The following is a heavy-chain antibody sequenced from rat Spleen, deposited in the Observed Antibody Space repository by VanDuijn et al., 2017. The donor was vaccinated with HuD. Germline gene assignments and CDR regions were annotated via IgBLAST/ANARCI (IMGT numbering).Heavy chain of an antibody. CDR1: GFSLTSYN. J-gene: IGHJ2*01. CDR3: ARGAYGGYSEWFDY. Sequence: VQLKESGPGLVQPSETLSLTCTVSGFSLTSYNVHWVRQPPGKGLEWMGVMWSSGSADYNSVLKSRLSISRDTSKNQVFLKMNSLQSEDTTTYYCARGAYGGYSEWFDYWGQGVMVTVSS. D-gene: IGHD1-11*01. CDR2: MWSSGSA. V-gene: IGHV2-45*01.